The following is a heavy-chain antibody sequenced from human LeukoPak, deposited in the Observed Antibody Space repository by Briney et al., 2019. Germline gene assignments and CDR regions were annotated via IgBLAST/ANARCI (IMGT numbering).Heavy chain of an antibody. CDR2: VNSRSDRI. CDR1: EFSFSGYA. V-gene: IGHV3-23*01. CDR3: AKAGGQWLVPTYFDY. J-gene: IGHJ4*02. Sequence: PGGSLRLSCAASEFSFSGYAMSWVRQAPGKGLEWVSAVNSRSDRIHYADSVKGRFTISRDSSKNTLYLQMNSLRAEDTAVYYCAKAGGQWLVPTYFDYWGQRTLVTVSS. D-gene: IGHD6-19*01.